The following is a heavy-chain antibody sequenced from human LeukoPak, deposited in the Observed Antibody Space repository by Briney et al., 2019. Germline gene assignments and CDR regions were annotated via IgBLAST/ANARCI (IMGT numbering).Heavy chain of an antibody. D-gene: IGHD3-10*01. CDR3: AGRYYYYGSGSYYKPASSFDY. V-gene: IGHV4-39*01. CDR2: IYYSGST. J-gene: IGHJ4*02. CDR1: GGSISSSSYY. Sequence: PSETLSLTCTVSGGSISSSSYYWGWIRQPPGKGLEWIGSIYYSGSTYYNPSLKSRVTISVDTSKNQFSLKLSSVTAADTAVYYCAGRYYYYGSGSYYKPASSFDYWGQGTLVTVSS.